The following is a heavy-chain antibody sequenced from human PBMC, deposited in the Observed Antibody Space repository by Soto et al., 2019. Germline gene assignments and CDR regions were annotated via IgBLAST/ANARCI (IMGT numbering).Heavy chain of an antibody. CDR1: GFTFRSYV. Sequence: GGSLRLSCAGSGFTFRSYVMHLVRQAPCKRMEWVAVIWYDGSNKYYADFVKGRLTISRDNSKKMLYLQMKSLRAEDTAVYYCAREGSSSWFPLYYYYGMDVWGQGTKVTVSS. CDR2: IWYDGSNK. CDR3: AREGSSSWFPLYYYYGMDV. J-gene: IGHJ6*02. D-gene: IGHD6-13*01. V-gene: IGHV3-33*01.